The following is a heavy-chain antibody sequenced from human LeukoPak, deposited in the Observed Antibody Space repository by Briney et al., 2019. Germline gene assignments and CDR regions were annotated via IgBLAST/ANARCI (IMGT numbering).Heavy chain of an antibody. CDR3: ARQWCNGVACYGNS. CDR2: TYYRSSKWYN. CDR1: GDIVRSDSAA. Sequence: SQTLSLTCGISGDIVRSDSAAWNWIRQSPSRGLEWLGRTYYRSSKWYNDYAVSLKSRITINPDTSKNQFSLQLYSVTPEDTAVYYCARQWCNGVACYGNSRGQGTLVTVSS. V-gene: IGHV6-1*01. J-gene: IGHJ4*02. D-gene: IGHD2-8*01.